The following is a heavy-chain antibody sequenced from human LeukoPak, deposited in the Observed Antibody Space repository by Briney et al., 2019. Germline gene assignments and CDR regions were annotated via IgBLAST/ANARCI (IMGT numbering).Heavy chain of an antibody. V-gene: IGHV4-61*02. Sequence: SETLSLTCTASGGSITTDNYYWSWIRQPAGKGLEWIGRIYASGNTNYNPSLKSRITISVDTSENQFSLRLTSVTAADTAVYYCGRDFDSPMAFDIWGQGTMVTVSS. CDR1: GGSITTDNYY. D-gene: IGHD3-9*01. CDR3: GRDFDSPMAFDI. J-gene: IGHJ3*02. CDR2: IYASGNT.